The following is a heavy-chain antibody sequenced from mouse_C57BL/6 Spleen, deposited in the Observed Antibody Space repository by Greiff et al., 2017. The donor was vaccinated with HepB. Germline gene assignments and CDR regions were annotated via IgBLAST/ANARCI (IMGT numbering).Heavy chain of an antibody. CDR3: ARRGYGSSYDY. CDR1: GYPFTSYW. V-gene: IGHV1-69*01. D-gene: IGHD1-1*01. Sequence: QVQLQQPGAELVMPGASVKLSCKASGYPFTSYWMHWVKQRPGQGLEWIGEIDPSDSYTNYNKNFKGKSTLTVVKSPSTAYMQLSSLTSEDSAVYYCARRGYGSSYDYWGQGTTLTVSS. CDR2: IDPSDSYT. J-gene: IGHJ2*01.